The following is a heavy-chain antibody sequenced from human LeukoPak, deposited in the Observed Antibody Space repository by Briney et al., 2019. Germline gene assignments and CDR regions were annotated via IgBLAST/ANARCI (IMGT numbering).Heavy chain of an antibody. CDR3: ARDFWQWLVRFWFDP. V-gene: IGHV3-30*03. CDR1: GFTFSSYG. D-gene: IGHD6-19*01. CDR2: ISYDGSNK. J-gene: IGHJ5*02. Sequence: PGGSLRLSCAASGFTFSSYGMHWVRQAPGKGLEWVAVISYDGSNKYYADSVKGRFTISRDNSKNTLYLQMNSLRAEDTAVYYCARDFWQWLVRFWFDPWGQGTLVTVSS.